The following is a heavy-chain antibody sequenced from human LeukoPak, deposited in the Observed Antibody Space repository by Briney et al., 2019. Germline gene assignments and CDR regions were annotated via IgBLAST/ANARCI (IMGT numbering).Heavy chain of an antibody. D-gene: IGHD5-12*01. J-gene: IGHJ4*02. CDR2: INPDSGGT. CDR1: GYTFTGYY. CDR3: ARGGYSGYDWVDY. Sequence: ASVKVSCKASGYTFTGYYMHWVRQAPGQGLEWMGWINPDSGGTNYAQKFQGWVTMTRDTSISTACMELSRLRSDDTAVYYCARGGYSGYDWVDYWGQGTLVTVSS. V-gene: IGHV1-2*04.